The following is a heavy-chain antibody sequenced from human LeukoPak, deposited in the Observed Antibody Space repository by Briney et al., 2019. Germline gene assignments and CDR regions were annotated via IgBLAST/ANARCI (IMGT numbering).Heavy chain of an antibody. CDR2: INPNSGGT. J-gene: IGHJ6*03. CDR3: ARLGLIPGREIVVVVAGPMRGYYYMDV. Sequence: ASVKVSCKASGYTFTGYYMHWVRQAPGQGLEWMGWINPNSGGTNYAQKFQGRVTMTRDTSISTAYMELSRLRSDDTAVYYCARLGLIPGREIVVVVAGPMRGYYYMDVWGKGTTVTVSS. CDR1: GYTFTGYY. D-gene: IGHD2-15*01. V-gene: IGHV1-2*02.